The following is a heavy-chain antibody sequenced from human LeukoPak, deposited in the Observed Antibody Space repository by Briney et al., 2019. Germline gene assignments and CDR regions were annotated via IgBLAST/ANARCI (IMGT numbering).Heavy chain of an antibody. V-gene: IGHV4-61*02. CDR3: ARSKGDYGSGSLGY. D-gene: IGHD3-10*01. J-gene: IGHJ4*02. CDR2: VHSSGST. CDR1: GGPISSGNYY. Sequence: SETLSLTCTVSGGPISSGNYYWNWIRQPAGKGLEWIGRVHSSGSTNHNPSLKSRVTISRDTSKNQFSVIVSSVSAADTAIYFCARSKGDYGSGSLGYWGQGTLDTVSS.